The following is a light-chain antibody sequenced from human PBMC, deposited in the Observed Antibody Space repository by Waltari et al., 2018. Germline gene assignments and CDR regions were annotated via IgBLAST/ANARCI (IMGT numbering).Light chain of an antibody. CDR3: CSYEGTWV. J-gene: IGLJ3*02. V-gene: IGLV2-11*01. CDR2: DVT. CDR1: GSDVGDYNY. Sequence: QSALTQPRSVSGSPGQSVTISCTGTGSDVGDYNYVSWYQQHPGKAPKLVIYDVTKRPSGVRYRFSGSKSGDSASLTVSGLQAEDEADYYCCSYEGTWVFGGGTKLTVL.